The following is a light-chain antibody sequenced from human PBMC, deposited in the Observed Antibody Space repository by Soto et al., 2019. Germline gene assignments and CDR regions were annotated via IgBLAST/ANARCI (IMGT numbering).Light chain of an antibody. Sequence: VMTQSPATLSVSPGERATLSCRASQNLRSSLAWYQQKPGQAPRLLIYGASTRATGIPARFSGSGSGTEFILSINSLQSEDFAVYYCQQYNNWPRTFGQGTKVDIK. V-gene: IGKV3-15*01. CDR3: QQYNNWPRT. CDR1: QNLRSS. CDR2: GAS. J-gene: IGKJ1*01.